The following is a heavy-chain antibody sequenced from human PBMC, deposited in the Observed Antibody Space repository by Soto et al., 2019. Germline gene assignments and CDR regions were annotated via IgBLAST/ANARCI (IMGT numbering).Heavy chain of an antibody. J-gene: IGHJ3*02. CDR2: INHSGST. D-gene: IGHD5-12*01. CDR1: GGSFSGYY. Sequence: SETLSLTCAVYGGSFSGYYWSWIRQPPGKGLEWIGEINHSGSTNYNPSLKSRVTISVDTSKNQFSLKLSSVTAADTAVYYCARGSRIGRWLQLGGLDAFDIWGQGTMVTVSS. CDR3: ARGSRIGRWLQLGGLDAFDI. V-gene: IGHV4-34*01.